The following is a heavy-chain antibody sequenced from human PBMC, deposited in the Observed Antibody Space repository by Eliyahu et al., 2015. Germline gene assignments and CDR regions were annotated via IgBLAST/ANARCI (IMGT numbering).Heavy chain of an antibody. CDR2: INSDGSST. J-gene: IGHJ6*02. Sequence: EVQLVESGGGLVQPGGSLRLSCAASGFTFSSYWMHWVRQAPGKGLVWVSRINSDGSSTSYADSVKGRFTISRDNAKNTLYLQMNSLRAEDTAVYYCARGAYCGGDCYSYYYYYYGMDVWGQGTTVTVSS. D-gene: IGHD2-21*02. V-gene: IGHV3-74*01. CDR1: GFTFSSYW. CDR3: ARGAYCGGDCYSYYYYYYGMDV.